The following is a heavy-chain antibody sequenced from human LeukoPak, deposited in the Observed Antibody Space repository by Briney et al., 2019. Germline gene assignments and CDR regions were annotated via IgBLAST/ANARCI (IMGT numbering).Heavy chain of an antibody. CDR3: AREAYYYYYYGMDV. CDR2: ISAYNGNT. Sequence: ASVKVSCNASGYTFNSYGFSWVRQAPGQGLEWMGWISAYNGNTNYAQKLQGRVTMTTDTSTSTAYMELRSLRSDDTAVYYCAREAYYYYYYGMDVWGQGTTVTVSS. V-gene: IGHV1-18*01. CDR1: GYTFNSYG. J-gene: IGHJ6*02.